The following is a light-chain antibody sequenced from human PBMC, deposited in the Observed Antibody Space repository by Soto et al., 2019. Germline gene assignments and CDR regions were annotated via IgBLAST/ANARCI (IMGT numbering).Light chain of an antibody. J-gene: IGKJ5*01. Sequence: DIQMTQSPSSLSASVGDRVTITCQASQDISNYLNWYQQKPGKAPKLLIYDASNLETGVPSRFGGSGSGKDFTFTIISLQREDMATYYCHQYDNLPPITFGQGTRLDIK. V-gene: IGKV1-33*01. CDR1: QDISNY. CDR3: HQYDNLPPIT. CDR2: DAS.